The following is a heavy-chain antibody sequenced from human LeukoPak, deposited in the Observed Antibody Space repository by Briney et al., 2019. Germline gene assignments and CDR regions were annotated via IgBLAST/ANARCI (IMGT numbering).Heavy chain of an antibody. J-gene: IGHJ5*02. D-gene: IGHD3-3*01. V-gene: IGHV4-31*03. CDR2: IYYSGST. CDR3: ARESHYDFWSGYSNWFDP. CDR1: GGSISSSGYY. Sequence: SETLSLTCTVSGGSISSSGYYWSWIRQHPGKGLEWIGYIYYSGSTYYNPSLKSRVTISVDTSKNQFSLKLSSVTAADTAVYYCARESHYDFWSGYSNWFDPWGQGTLVTVSS.